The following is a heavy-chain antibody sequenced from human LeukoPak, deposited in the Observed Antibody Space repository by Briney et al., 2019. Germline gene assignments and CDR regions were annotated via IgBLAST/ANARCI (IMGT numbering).Heavy chain of an antibody. Sequence: SETLSLTCAVYGGSFSGYYWSWIRQPPGKGLEWIGEINHSGSTNYNPSLKSRVTISVDTSKNQFSLKLSSVTAADTAVYYCARSGNILTGYLNWFDPWGQGTLVTVSS. V-gene: IGHV4-34*01. CDR1: GGSFSGYY. D-gene: IGHD3-9*01. CDR2: INHSGST. CDR3: ARSGNILTGYLNWFDP. J-gene: IGHJ5*02.